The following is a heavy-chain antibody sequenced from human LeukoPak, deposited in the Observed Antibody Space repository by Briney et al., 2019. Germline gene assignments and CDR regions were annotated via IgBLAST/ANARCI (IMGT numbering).Heavy chain of an antibody. J-gene: IGHJ4*02. D-gene: IGHD5-24*01. Sequence: SVKVSCKASGGTFSGYAISWVRQAPGQGLEWMGGIIPIFGTANYAQKFQGRVTITTDESTSTAYMELSSLRSEDTAVYYCARGRVEMATINDYFDYWGQGTLVTVSS. CDR1: GGTFSGYA. V-gene: IGHV1-69*05. CDR2: IIPIFGTA. CDR3: ARGRVEMATINDYFDY.